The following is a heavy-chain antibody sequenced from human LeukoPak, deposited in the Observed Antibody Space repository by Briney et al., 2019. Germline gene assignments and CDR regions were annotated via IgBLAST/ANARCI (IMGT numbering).Heavy chain of an antibody. CDR1: GFTFSTYA. J-gene: IGHJ4*02. CDR3: AKEAVAAAGPFDY. V-gene: IGHV3-23*01. CDR2: ISGSGGST. D-gene: IGHD6-19*01. Sequence: GGSLRLSCAASGFTFSTYAMTWVRQAPGKGLEWVSSISGSGGSTFYADSVKGRFTISRDNSKNTLYLQMNSLRAEDTAVYYCAKEAVAAAGPFDYWGQGTLVTVSS.